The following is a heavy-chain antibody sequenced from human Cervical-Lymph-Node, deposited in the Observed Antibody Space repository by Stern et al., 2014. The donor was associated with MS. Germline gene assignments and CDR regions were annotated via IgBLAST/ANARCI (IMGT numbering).Heavy chain of an antibody. J-gene: IGHJ4*02. V-gene: IGHV3-11*01. CDR2: IGSGGTTI. Sequence: QVQLVQSGGGLVKPGASLRLSCAGSGFTFGDYYMSWIRQAPGKGLEWVAYIGSGGTTIYYADSVKGRFTISRDNAKKSLFLHMNSLRVEDTAVYYCARASGSYSNFWGQGTLVIVSS. CDR1: GFTFGDYY. CDR3: ARASGSYSNF. D-gene: IGHD1-26*01.